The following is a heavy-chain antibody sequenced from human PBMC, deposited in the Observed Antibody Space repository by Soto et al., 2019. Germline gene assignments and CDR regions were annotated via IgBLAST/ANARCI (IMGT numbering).Heavy chain of an antibody. V-gene: IGHV4-31*03. Sequence: QVQLQESGPGLVKPSQTLSLTCTVSGGSISSGGYYWSWIRQHPGKGLEWIGYIYYSGSTYYNPSLKSRVTISVDTSKNQFSLKLSSVTAADTAVYYCARGPLEAAAGTFYYFDYWGQGTLVTVSS. CDR1: GGSISSGGYY. J-gene: IGHJ4*02. CDR3: ARGPLEAAAGTFYYFDY. CDR2: IYYSGST. D-gene: IGHD6-13*01.